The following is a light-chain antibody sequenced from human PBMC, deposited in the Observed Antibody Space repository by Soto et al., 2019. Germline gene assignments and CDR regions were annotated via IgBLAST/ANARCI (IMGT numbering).Light chain of an antibody. CDR1: QSISSY. CDR3: QQSYSTPQK. CDR2: AAS. Sequence: GDRVTITCRASQSISSYLNWYQQKPGKAPKLLIYAASSLQSGVPSRFSGSGSGTDFTLTISSLQPEDFATYYCQQSYSTPQKFGQGTKVDIK. V-gene: IGKV1-39*01. J-gene: IGKJ1*01.